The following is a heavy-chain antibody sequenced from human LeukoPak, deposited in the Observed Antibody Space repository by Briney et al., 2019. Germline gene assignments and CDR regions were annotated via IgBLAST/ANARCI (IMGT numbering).Heavy chain of an antibody. D-gene: IGHD1-14*01. CDR1: GFTFSTYW. CDR2: INSDGGNT. CDR3: VQGINRGDRRYFDY. J-gene: IGHJ4*02. V-gene: IGHV3-74*01. Sequence: PGGSLTLSCAASGFTFSTYWMHWVRQAPGKGLVWVSRINSDGGNTNYADSVKGRFTISRDNAKNTLYLQMDSLRAEDTAVYYCVQGINRGDRRYFDYWGQGTLVTVSS.